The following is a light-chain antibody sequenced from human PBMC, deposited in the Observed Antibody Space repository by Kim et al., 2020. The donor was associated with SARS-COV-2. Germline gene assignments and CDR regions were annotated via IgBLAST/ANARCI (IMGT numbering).Light chain of an antibody. CDR1: QSISNW. CDR3: QQYNSYPWT. Sequence: ASVGDRVTITCRASQSISNWLAWYQEKPGKAPKLLIYKASSLESGVPSRFSGSGYGTEFTLTISSLQPDDFATYYCQQYNSYPWTFGQGPKVDIK. V-gene: IGKV1-5*03. CDR2: KAS. J-gene: IGKJ1*01.